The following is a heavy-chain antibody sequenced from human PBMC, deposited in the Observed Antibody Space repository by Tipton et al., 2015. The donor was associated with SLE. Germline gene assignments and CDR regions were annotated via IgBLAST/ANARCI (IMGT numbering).Heavy chain of an antibody. Sequence: LRLSCTVSGGSISSHYWSWIRQPPGKGLEWIGYIYYSGSTNYNPSLKSRVTISVDTSKNQFSLKLSSVTAADTAVYYCARGADTATFFDYWGQGTLVTVSS. J-gene: IGHJ4*02. V-gene: IGHV4-59*11. CDR1: GGSISSHY. CDR3: ARGADTATFFDY. D-gene: IGHD5-18*01. CDR2: IYYSGST.